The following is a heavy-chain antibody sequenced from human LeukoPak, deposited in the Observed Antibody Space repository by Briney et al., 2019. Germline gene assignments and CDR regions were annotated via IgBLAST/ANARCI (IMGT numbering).Heavy chain of an antibody. V-gene: IGHV1-69*13. CDR3: AAAGRWLQFHYYGMDV. CDR2: IIPIFGTA. D-gene: IGHD5-24*01. J-gene: IGHJ6*02. CDR1: GRTFSSYA. Sequence: ASVRVSCKASGRTFSSYAISWVRQAPGQGLEWMGGIIPIFGTANYAQKFQGRVTITADESTSTAYMELSSLRSEDTAVYYCAAAGRWLQFHYYGMDVWGQGTTVTVSS.